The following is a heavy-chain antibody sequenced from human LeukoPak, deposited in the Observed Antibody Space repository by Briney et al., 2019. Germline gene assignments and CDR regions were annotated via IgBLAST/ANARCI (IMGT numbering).Heavy chain of an antibody. CDR2: IKQDGSEK. V-gene: IGHV3-7*03. J-gene: IGHJ4*02. CDR1: GFTFSTSW. D-gene: IGHD3-22*01. Sequence: GGSLRLSCAASGFTFSTSWMTWVRQAPGKGLEWVANIKQDGSEKYYVDSVKGRFTISRDNAKNSLYLQMNSLRAKDTALYYCEKDIGYDSSGYFVYWGQGTLVTVSS. CDR3: EKDIGYDSSGYFVY.